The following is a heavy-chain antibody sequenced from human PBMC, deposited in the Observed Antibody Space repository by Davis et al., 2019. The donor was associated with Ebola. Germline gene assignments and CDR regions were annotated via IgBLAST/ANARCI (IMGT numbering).Heavy chain of an antibody. CDR2: INHSGST. V-gene: IGHV4-34*01. Sequence: SETLSLTCAVYGGSFSGYYWSWIRQPPGKGLEWIGEINHSGSTNYNPSLKSRVTISVDTSKNQFSLKLSSVTAADTAVYYCARGGKWHGGWFDPWGQGTLVTVSS. D-gene: IGHD3-16*01. J-gene: IGHJ5*02. CDR3: ARGGKWHGGWFDP. CDR1: GGSFSGYY.